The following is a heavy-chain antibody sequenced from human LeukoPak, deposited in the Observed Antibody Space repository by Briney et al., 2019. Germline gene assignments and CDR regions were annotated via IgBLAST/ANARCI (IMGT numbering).Heavy chain of an antibody. CDR2: ISTSSSII. D-gene: IGHD3-22*01. CDR1: GFTFSDYF. J-gene: IGHJ6*02. CDR3: ARARPDSSGYYYELYHYYGMDV. V-gene: IGHV3-11*01. Sequence: GGSLRLSCTASGFTFSDYFMSWIRQAPGKGLEWVSYISTSSSIIYYADSVKGRFTISRDNAKNSLYLQMNSLRAEDTAVYYCARARPDSSGYYYELYHYYGMDVWGQGTTVTVSS.